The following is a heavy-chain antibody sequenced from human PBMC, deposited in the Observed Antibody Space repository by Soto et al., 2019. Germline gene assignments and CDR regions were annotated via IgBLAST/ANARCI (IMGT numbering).Heavy chain of an antibody. CDR1: GFTFSSYS. D-gene: IGHD2-15*01. Sequence: EVQLVESGGGLVQPGGSLRLSCAASGFTFSSYSMSWVRQAPGKGLEWVSYISSISNTIYYADSVKGRFTISRDNAKNSLYLHRNSLSAEDTAVYYCARDRGCSGGICYRDLGYWGQGTLVTVSS. CDR2: ISSISNTI. J-gene: IGHJ4*02. V-gene: IGHV3-48*01. CDR3: ARDRGCSGGICYRDLGY.